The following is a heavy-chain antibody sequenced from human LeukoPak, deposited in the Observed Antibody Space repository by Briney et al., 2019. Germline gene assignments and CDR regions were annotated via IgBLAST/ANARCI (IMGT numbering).Heavy chain of an antibody. D-gene: IGHD1-14*01. J-gene: IGHJ4*02. Sequence: GASAKVSCKASGYTFTSYGISWGRQAPGQGLEWMGWISAYNGNTNYAQKLLGRVTMTTDTSTSTAYMELRSLRSDDTAVYYCARLTTINNIYPTLDYWGQGTQVTVSS. V-gene: IGHV1-18*01. CDR3: ARLTTINNIYPTLDY. CDR2: ISAYNGNT. CDR1: GYTFTSYG.